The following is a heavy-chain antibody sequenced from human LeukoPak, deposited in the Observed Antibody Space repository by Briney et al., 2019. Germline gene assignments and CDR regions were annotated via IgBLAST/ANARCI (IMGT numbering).Heavy chain of an antibody. V-gene: IGHV1-2*04. CDR3: ASDIEGGLNY. J-gene: IGHJ4*02. Sequence: GASVKVSCKASGYTFSGYYMHWVRQAPGQGLEWMGWINPRGGTNYAQKFQGWVTMTRDTSISTAYMDLSRLRSDDTAVYYCASDIEGGLNYWGQGTLVTVSS. D-gene: IGHD3-16*01. CDR2: INPRGGT. CDR1: GYTFSGYY.